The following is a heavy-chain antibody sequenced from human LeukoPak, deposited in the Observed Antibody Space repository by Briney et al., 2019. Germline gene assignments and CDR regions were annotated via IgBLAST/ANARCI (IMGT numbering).Heavy chain of an antibody. CDR2: IYWNDDK. CDR1: GGSISSYYW. J-gene: IGHJ5*02. D-gene: IGHD3-10*01. V-gene: IGHV2-5*01. CDR3: AHTLPAGRGEFGP. Sequence: TLSLTCTVSGGSISSYYWSWIRQPPGKALEWLALIYWNDDKRYSPSLKSRLTITKDTSKNQVVLTMTNMGPVDTATYYCAHTLPAGRGEFGPWGQGTLVTVSS.